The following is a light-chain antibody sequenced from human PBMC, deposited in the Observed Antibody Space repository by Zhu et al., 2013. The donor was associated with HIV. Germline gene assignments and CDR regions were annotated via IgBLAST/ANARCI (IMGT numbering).Light chain of an antibody. CDR3: QVWDRSSEHRV. CDR1: NIESKS. V-gene: IGLV3-21*02. J-gene: IGLJ2*01. Sequence: SYVLTQPPSVSVAPGQTARITCGGNNIESKSVHWYQQKPGRAPALVVYDNSDRPSGIPERLFGSNSGNTATLTISRVEAGDEADYYCQVWDRSSEHRVFGGGTKLTVL. CDR2: DNS.